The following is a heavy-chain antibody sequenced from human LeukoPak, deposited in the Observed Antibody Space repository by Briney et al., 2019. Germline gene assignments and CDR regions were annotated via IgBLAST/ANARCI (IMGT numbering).Heavy chain of an antibody. CDR3: ARDHGDGFFDF. CDR1: GGSFSNYA. D-gene: IGHD5-24*01. J-gene: IGHJ5*01. CDR2: IIPMHGIT. Sequence: SVKVSCKASGGSFSNYAISWVRQAPGQGLEWMGRIIPMHGITNYAQKFRGRVTITADKSTSTAYMELSSLRSEDTAMFYCARDHGDGFFDFWGQGALVTVSS. V-gene: IGHV1-69*04.